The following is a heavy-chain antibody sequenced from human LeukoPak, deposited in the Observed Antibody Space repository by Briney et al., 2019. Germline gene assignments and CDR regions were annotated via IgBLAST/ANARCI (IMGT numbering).Heavy chain of an antibody. D-gene: IGHD1-26*01. Sequence: GGSLRLSCAASGFSFSGYYMSWVRQAPGKGLEWVSYISGSGGDIYYADSVKGRFTISRDNAKNSLYLQMSSLRADDTAVYYCLTVVETTIAAFDIWGQGTMVTVSS. J-gene: IGHJ3*02. CDR2: ISGSGGDI. CDR3: LTVVETTIAAFDI. V-gene: IGHV3-11*04. CDR1: GFSFSGYY.